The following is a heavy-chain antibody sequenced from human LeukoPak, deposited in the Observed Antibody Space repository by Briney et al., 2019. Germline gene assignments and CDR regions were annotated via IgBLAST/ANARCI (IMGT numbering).Heavy chain of an antibody. J-gene: IGHJ4*02. V-gene: IGHV3-21*01. D-gene: IGHD1-1*01. Sequence: GGSLRLSCAASGFTFSSYSMNWVRQAPGKGLEWVSSITSSSGSIYYADSAKGRFTISRDNAKNSLYLQMNSLRPEDTAVYYCARDWNYYSCWGQGTLVTVSS. CDR3: ARDWNYYSC. CDR2: ITSSSGSI. CDR1: GFTFSSYS.